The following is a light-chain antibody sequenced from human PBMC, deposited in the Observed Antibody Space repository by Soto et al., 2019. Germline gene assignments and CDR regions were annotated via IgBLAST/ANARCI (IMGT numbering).Light chain of an antibody. V-gene: IGLV1-44*01. Sequence: QSVLTQPPSASGTPGQGVPTSCSPRSSNIGGNTVNWYQQVPGTAPKLLIYSYDQRPSGVPDRFSGSKSGTSASLAISGLQSEDEADYYCAAWDASLNGYVFGTGTKVTVL. CDR2: SYD. CDR1: SSNIGGNT. J-gene: IGLJ1*01. CDR3: AAWDASLNGYV.